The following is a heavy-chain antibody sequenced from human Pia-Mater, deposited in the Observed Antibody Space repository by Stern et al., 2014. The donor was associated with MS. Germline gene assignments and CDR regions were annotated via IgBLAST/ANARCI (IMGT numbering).Heavy chain of an antibody. D-gene: IGHD3-3*01. CDR3: ARVPYDFWSGYYLIDY. CDR2: IYYSGST. V-gene: IGHV4-31*03. J-gene: IGHJ4*02. CDR1: GGSISSGGYY. Sequence: QLQLHESGPGLVKPSQTLSLTCTVSGGSISSGGYYWSWIRQHPGKGLEWIGYIYYSGSTYYNPSLKSRVTISVDTSKNQFSLNLSSVTAADTAVYYCARVPYDFWSGYYLIDYWGQGTLVTVSS.